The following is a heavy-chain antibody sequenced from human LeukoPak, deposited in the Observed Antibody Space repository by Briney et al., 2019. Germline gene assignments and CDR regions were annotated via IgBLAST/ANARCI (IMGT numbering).Heavy chain of an antibody. CDR3: ASRKLGNDY. V-gene: IGHV4-59*02. CDR2: IYYTGT. J-gene: IGHJ4*02. D-gene: IGHD7-27*01. Sequence: SSETLSLTCTVSGGSVTDYYWSWIRQSLGKGLEWIGYIYYTGTSYNPSLKSRVTISADTSKNQFSLKLISVTAADTAVYYCASRKLGNDYWGQGTLVTVSS. CDR1: GGSVTDYY.